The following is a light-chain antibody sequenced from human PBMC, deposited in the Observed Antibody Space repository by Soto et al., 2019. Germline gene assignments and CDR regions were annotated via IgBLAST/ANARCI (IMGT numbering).Light chain of an antibody. Sequence: DFVMTQSPDSLAVSLGERATINCKSSQSVLYSSNNKNYLAWYKQKPGQPPQLLIYWASTRESDFPDRLSGSGSGTDFTLTISSLQAEDVAGYYCQQYYNTPEVTFCPGIKVDIQ. CDR1: QSVLYSSNNKNY. J-gene: IGKJ3*01. V-gene: IGKV4-1*01. CDR3: QQYYNTPEVT. CDR2: WAS.